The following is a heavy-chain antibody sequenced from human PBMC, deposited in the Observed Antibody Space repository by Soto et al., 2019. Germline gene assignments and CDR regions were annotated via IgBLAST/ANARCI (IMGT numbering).Heavy chain of an antibody. CDR1: GFNFSAYG. J-gene: IGHJ6*02. Sequence: PGGSLRLSCAASGFNFSAYGMHWVRQAPAKGLDWVAIIWFDGSERYYTDSVRGRLAISRDNAKNSLYLQMNNLRVEDSGVYYCAKDGAAGSVMDVWGQGTTVTVSS. V-gene: IGHV3-33*03. D-gene: IGHD6-13*01. CDR2: IWFDGSER. CDR3: AKDGAAGSVMDV.